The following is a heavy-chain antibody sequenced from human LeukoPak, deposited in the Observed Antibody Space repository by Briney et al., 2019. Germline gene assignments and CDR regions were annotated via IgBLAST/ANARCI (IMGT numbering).Heavy chain of an antibody. J-gene: IGHJ1*01. V-gene: IGHV1-2*02. CDR2: INPNSGGT. Sequence: GRSLRLSCAASGFTFSSYAMHWVRQAPGQGLEWMGWINPNSGGTNYAQKFQGRVTMTRDTSISTAYMELSRLRSDDTAVYYCARVRIAAYPPEYFQHWGQGTLVTVSS. D-gene: IGHD6-6*01. CDR1: GFTFSSYA. CDR3: ARVRIAAYPPEYFQH.